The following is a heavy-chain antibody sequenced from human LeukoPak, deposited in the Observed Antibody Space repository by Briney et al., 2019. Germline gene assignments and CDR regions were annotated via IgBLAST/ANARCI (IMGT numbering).Heavy chain of an antibody. CDR1: GGSISSYY. J-gene: IGHJ5*02. V-gene: IGHV4-59*01. D-gene: IGHD3-9*01. CDR2: IYYSGST. Sequence: KASETLSLTCTVSGGSISSYYWSWIRQPPGKGLEWIGYIYYSGSTNYNPSLKSRVTISVDTSKNQFSLKLSSVTAADTAVYYCARSYYDILTGYNWFDPWGQGTLVTVSS. CDR3: ARSYYDILTGYNWFDP.